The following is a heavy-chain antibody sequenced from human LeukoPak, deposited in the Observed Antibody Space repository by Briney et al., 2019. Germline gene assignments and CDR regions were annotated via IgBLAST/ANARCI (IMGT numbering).Heavy chain of an antibody. D-gene: IGHD5-12*01. CDR3: ARVGDSGYGKFDP. CDR1: GGPISSGDYY. CDR2: IYYSGTT. V-gene: IGHV4-31*03. Sequence: PSETLSLTCTVSGGPISSGDYYWSWIRQLPGEGLEWIGYIYYSGTTYYSPSLKSRVTISVDTSKNQFSLKLSSVTAADTAVYYCARVGDSGYGKFDPWGQGTLVSVSS. J-gene: IGHJ5*02.